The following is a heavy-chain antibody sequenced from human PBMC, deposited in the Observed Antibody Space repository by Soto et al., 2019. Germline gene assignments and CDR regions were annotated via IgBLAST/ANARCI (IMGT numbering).Heavy chain of an antibody. J-gene: IGHJ4*02. Sequence: SETLSLTCTVSGGSISSGGYYWSWIRQHPGKGLEWIGYIYYSGSTYYNPSLKSRVTISVDTSKNQFSLKLSSVTAADTAVYYSASDPGGFGVVTGFDYWGQGTLVSVSS. CDR1: GGSISSGGYY. CDR2: IYYSGST. V-gene: IGHV4-31*03. D-gene: IGHD3-3*01. CDR3: ASDPGGFGVVTGFDY.